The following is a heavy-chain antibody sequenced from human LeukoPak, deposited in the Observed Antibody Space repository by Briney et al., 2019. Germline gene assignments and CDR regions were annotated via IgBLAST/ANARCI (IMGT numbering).Heavy chain of an antibody. V-gene: IGHV3-11*01. J-gene: IGHJ4*02. CDR3: ARDSAVAGTRTFDY. Sequence: GGSLRLSCAASGFTFRDYYMSWIRQAPGKGLEGVSYISSRVSSIYYAVSVKGQVTISRDNAKISLYLQMNSQRAEDTAVYYCARDSAVAGTRTFDYWGQGTLVTVSS. D-gene: IGHD6-19*01. CDR2: ISSRVSSI. CDR1: GFTFRDYY.